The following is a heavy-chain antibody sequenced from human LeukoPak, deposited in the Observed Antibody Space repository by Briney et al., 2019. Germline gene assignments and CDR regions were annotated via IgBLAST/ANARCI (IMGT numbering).Heavy chain of an antibody. CDR3: ARRTIGYYFDY. CDR1: GGAISGHY. Sequence: SETLSLTCSVSGGAISGHYWSWIRQSPGKGLEWIGYIYYTGSTSYNPSLKSRVTILPDKAKNQFSLKLVAVTATDTAVYYCARRTIGYYFDYWGQGALVTVSS. J-gene: IGHJ4*02. CDR2: IYYTGST. V-gene: IGHV4-59*08.